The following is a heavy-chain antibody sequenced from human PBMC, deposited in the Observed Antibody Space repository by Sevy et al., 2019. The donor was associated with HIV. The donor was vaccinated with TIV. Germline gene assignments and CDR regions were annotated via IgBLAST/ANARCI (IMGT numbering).Heavy chain of an antibody. Sequence: ASVKVSCKASGYTFTSYDINWVRQATGQGLEWMGWMNPNSGNTGYAQKFQGRGTMTRNTSISTAYMELSSLRSGDTAAYYCARDWEYCSGGSCQSQNWFDPWGQGTLVTVSS. D-gene: IGHD2-15*01. CDR3: ARDWEYCSGGSCQSQNWFDP. CDR2: MNPNSGNT. V-gene: IGHV1-8*01. J-gene: IGHJ5*02. CDR1: GYTFTSYD.